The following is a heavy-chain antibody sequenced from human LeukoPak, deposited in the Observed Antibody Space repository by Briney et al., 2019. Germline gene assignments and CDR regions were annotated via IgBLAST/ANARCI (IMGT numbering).Heavy chain of an antibody. CDR3: ARLEYSSSSGLDY. CDR2: ISYDGSNK. D-gene: IGHD6-6*01. V-gene: IGHV3-30-3*01. Sequence: GGSLRLSCAASGFTFSSYAMHWVRQAPGKGLEWVAVISYDGSNKYYADSVKGRFTISRDNSKNTLYLQMNSLRAEDTAVYYCARLEYSSSSGLDYWGQGTLVTVSS. CDR1: GFTFSSYA. J-gene: IGHJ4*02.